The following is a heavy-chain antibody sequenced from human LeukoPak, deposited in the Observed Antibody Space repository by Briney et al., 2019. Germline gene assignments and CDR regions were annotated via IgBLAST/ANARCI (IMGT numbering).Heavy chain of an antibody. V-gene: IGHV1-2*02. Sequence: ASVKVSCKASGYTFTGYYMHWVRRAPGQGLEWMGWINPNSGGTNYAQKFQGRVTMTRDTSISTAYMELSRLRSDDTAVYYCAREDWRAAAPSGFDYWGQGTLVTVSS. J-gene: IGHJ4*02. D-gene: IGHD6-13*01. CDR1: GYTFTGYY. CDR3: AREDWRAAAPSGFDY. CDR2: INPNSGGT.